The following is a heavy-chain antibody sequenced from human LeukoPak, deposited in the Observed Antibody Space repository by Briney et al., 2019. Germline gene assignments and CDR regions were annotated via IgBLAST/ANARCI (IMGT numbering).Heavy chain of an antibody. J-gene: IGHJ4*02. V-gene: IGHV1-18*01. Sequence: ASVKVSCKASGYTFTTYGISWVRQAPGQGLEWMGWISAYNGNTNYVQKLQGSVTMTTDTSTSTAYMELRSLRSDDTAVYYCARDRRPYYYDSSGLNYFDYWGQGTLVTVSS. CDR2: ISAYNGNT. CDR3: ARDRRPYYYDSSGLNYFDY. CDR1: GYTFTTYG. D-gene: IGHD3-22*01.